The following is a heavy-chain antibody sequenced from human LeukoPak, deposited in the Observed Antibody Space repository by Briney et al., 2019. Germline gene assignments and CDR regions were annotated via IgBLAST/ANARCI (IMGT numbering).Heavy chain of an antibody. J-gene: IGHJ6*02. V-gene: IGHV3-30-3*01. CDR3: ARDLSSSTIRYYYYYYGMDV. CDR1: GFIFSNYV. CDR2: ISYDGSNK. Sequence: GGSLRLSCAASGFIFSNYVMHWVRQPPGKGLEWVAVISYDGSNKYYADSVKGRFTISRDNSKNTLYLQMNSLRAEDTAVYYCARDLSSSTIRYYYYYYGMDVWGQGTTVTVFS. D-gene: IGHD2-2*01.